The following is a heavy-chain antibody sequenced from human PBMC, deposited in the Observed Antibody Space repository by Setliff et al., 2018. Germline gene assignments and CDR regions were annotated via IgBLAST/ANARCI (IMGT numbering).Heavy chain of an antibody. CDR1: GFTFSNAW. J-gene: IGHJ4*02. Sequence: AGGSLRLSCAASGFTFSNAWMSWVRQAPGKGLEWVGRIKSKIDGGTTDYVVPVKGRFSILREDSKDTVYLRMNSLKTEDTAVYYCTTGRDFYYWGQGTLVTVSS. CDR2: IKSKIDGGTT. CDR3: TTGRDFYY. V-gene: IGHV3-15*01.